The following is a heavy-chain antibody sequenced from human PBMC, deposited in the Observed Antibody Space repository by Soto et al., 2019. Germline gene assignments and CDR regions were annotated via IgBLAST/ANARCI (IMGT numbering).Heavy chain of an antibody. CDR3: AREDSIIIPAVSDF. D-gene: IGHD2-2*01. Sequence: GGSLRLSCAVSGFYFNNYGINWVRQAPGKGLEWVSSVSKSDYTYYSDSVKGRFTISRDNAKNSVSLQMNSLRAEDTAVYYCAREDSIIIPAVSDFWGQGTLVTVS. V-gene: IGHV3-21*01. CDR2: VSKSDYT. CDR1: GFYFNNYG. J-gene: IGHJ4*02.